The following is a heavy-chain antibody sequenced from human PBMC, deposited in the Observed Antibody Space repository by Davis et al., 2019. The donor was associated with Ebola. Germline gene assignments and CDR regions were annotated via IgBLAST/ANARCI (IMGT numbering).Heavy chain of an antibody. CDR1: GFTFSSYA. Sequence: PGGSLRLSCAASGFTFSSYAMSWVRQAPGKGLEWVSAISGSGGSTYYADSVKGRFTISRDNSKNTLYLQMNSLRAEDTAVYYCAKDLSRSMVRGVIIKGDLGYWGQGTLVTVSS. CDR2: ISGSGGST. D-gene: IGHD3-10*01. V-gene: IGHV3-23*01. J-gene: IGHJ4*02. CDR3: AKDLSRSMVRGVIIKGDLGY.